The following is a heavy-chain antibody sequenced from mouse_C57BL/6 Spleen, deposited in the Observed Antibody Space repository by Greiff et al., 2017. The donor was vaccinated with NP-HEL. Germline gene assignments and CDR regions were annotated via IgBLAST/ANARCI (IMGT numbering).Heavy chain of an antibody. D-gene: IGHD2-4*01. CDR3: ARSMITRYAMDY. V-gene: IGHV1-69*01. Sequence: QVQLQQPGAELVMPGASVKLSCKASGYTFTSYWMHWVKQRPGQGLEWIGEIDPSDSYTNYNQKFKGKSTLTVDKSSITAYMQLSSLTSEDSAVYYCARSMITRYAMDYWGQGTSVTVSS. J-gene: IGHJ4*01. CDR2: IDPSDSYT. CDR1: GYTFTSYW.